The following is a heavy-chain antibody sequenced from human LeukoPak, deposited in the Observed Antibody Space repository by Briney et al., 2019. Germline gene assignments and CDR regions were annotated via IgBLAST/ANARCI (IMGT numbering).Heavy chain of an antibody. CDR1: GGTFSSYA. V-gene: IGHV1-69*04. CDR2: IIPILGIA. D-gene: IGHD1-26*01. Sequence: GASVKVSCKASGGTFSSYAISWVRQAPGQGLEWMGRIIPILGIANYAQKFQGRVTITADKSTSTAYMELSSLRSEDTAVYYCARSLGIVGATPFDYWGQGTLVTASS. CDR3: ARSLGIVGATPFDY. J-gene: IGHJ4*02.